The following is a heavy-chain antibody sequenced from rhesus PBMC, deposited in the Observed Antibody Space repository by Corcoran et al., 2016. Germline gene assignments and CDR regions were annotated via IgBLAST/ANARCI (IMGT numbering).Heavy chain of an antibody. CDR1: GASISSNW. D-gene: IGHD6-25*01. CDR3: ARGDRGSWNRYYFDY. V-gene: IGHV4-80*01. J-gene: IGHJ4*01. CDR2: INSKNRST. Sequence: QVQLQASGPAVVKPSETLSLTCAVAGASISSNWGSWVRESPGRGQEWIEEINSKNRSTNYTPALKIRVAISKDASKNQFARKLSSVPAADTALYYCARGDRGSWNRYYFDYCGQGVLVTVSS.